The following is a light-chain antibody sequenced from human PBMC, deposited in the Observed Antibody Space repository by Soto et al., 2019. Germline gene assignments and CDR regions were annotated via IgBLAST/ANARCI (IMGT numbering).Light chain of an antibody. V-gene: IGKV1-39*01. Sequence: DIQMTQSPSSLSASVGDRVTITCRASQSISSYLNWYQQKPGKAPKLLIYAASSLQSGVPSRFSGSGSGTDFTLTISSLQPEDFATYYCQQSYSTVWTFGQGTKVDLK. CDR3: QQSYSTVWT. J-gene: IGKJ1*01. CDR2: AAS. CDR1: QSISSY.